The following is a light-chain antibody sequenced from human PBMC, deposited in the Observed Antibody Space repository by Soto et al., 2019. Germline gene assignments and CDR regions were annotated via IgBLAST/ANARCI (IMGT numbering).Light chain of an antibody. CDR2: KAS. Sequence: DIQMTQSPSTLSGSVGDRVTITCRASQTISSWLAWYQQKPGKAPKLLIYKASTLKSGVPSRFSGRGSGTEFTLTISSLQPDDFATYYCQHYNSYSEAFGQGNKVELK. CDR1: QTISSW. CDR3: QHYNSYSEA. V-gene: IGKV1-5*03. J-gene: IGKJ1*01.